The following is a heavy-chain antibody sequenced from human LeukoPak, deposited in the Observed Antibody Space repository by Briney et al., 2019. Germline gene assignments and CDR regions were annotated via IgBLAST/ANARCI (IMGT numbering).Heavy chain of an antibody. CDR1: GGTFSSYA. CDR3: ARSPAWLQLYYFDY. J-gene: IGHJ4*02. V-gene: IGHV1-69*05. CDR2: IIPIFGTA. Sequence: ASVKVSCKASGGTFSSYATSWVRQAPGQGLEWMGGIIPIFGTANYAQKFQGRVTITTDESTSTAYMELSSLRSEDTAVYYCARSPAWLQLYYFDYWGQGTLVTVSS. D-gene: IGHD5-24*01.